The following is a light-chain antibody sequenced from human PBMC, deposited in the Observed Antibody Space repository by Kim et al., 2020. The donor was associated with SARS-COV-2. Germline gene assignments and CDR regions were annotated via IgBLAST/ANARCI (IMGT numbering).Light chain of an antibody. CDR3: QAWDSSIVV. V-gene: IGLV3-1*01. J-gene: IGLJ2*01. CDR1: KLGDKY. CDR2: QDS. Sequence: VSPEPTASITCSGDKLGDKYACWYQQKPGQSPVLVIYQDSKRPSGIPERFSGSNSGNTATLTISGTQAMDEADYYCQAWDSSIVVFGGGTQLTVL.